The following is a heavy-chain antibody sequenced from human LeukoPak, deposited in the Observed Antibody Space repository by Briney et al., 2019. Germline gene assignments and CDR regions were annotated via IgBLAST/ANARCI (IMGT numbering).Heavy chain of an antibody. D-gene: IGHD3-10*01. CDR3: ARDGGYFGAFDI. CDR2: IYYSGST. Sequence: PSETLSLTCTVSGGSISSYYWSWIRQPPGKGLEWIGYIYYSGSTNYNPSLKSRVTISVDTSKNQFSLKLSSVTAADTAVYYCARDGGYFGAFDIWGQGTMVTVSS. CDR1: GGSISSYY. V-gene: IGHV4-59*12. J-gene: IGHJ3*02.